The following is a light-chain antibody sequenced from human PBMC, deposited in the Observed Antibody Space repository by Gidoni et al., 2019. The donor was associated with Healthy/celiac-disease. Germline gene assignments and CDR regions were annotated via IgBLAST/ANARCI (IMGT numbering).Light chain of an antibody. J-gene: IGKJ2*01. CDR3: QQSYSTPET. V-gene: IGKV1-39*01. CDR1: QSISSY. CDR2: AAS. Sequence: DIQLTHSPSSLSASVGDRVTITCRASQSISSYLNWYQQKPGKATKLLIYAASSLKSGVQSRFSGSGSGTDFTLTISSMQPEDFATYYCQQSYSTPETFGQGTKLEIK.